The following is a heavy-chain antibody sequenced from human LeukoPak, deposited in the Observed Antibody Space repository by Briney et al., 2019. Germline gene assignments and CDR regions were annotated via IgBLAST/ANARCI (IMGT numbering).Heavy chain of an antibody. CDR3: ARGGYYGSGNDFRFDP. Sequence: PGGSLRLSCEASGFTFSNYYMSWIRQAPGKGLEWVSHIKGNGATTYYADSVRGRFTISRDNAKNSLFLQMNSLRVDDTATYYCARGGYYGSGNDFRFDPWGQGTLVTVSS. J-gene: IGHJ5*02. D-gene: IGHD3-10*01. CDR1: GFTFSNYY. CDR2: IKGNGATT. V-gene: IGHV3-11*01.